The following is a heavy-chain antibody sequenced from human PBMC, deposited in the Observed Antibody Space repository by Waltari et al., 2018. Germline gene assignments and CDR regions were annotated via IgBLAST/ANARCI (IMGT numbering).Heavy chain of an antibody. J-gene: IGHJ3*02. CDR2: IIPIFGTA. CDR1: GGTFSSYA. D-gene: IGHD3-22*01. Sequence: QVQLVQSGAEVKKPGSSVKVSCKASGGTFSSYAISWVRKAPGQGLEWIGVIIPIFGTATYAQKFQGSVTITADEATSTAYMELSSLRSEDTAVYYCARESTMIVADDAFDIWGQGTMVTVSS. V-gene: IGHV1-69*12. CDR3: ARESTMIVADDAFDI.